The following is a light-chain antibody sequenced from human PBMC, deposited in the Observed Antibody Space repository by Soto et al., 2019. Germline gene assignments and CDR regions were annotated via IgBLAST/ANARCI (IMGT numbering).Light chain of an antibody. Sequence: IVLTQSPGTLSLSPGESATLSCRASQSFTNNFLGWYSHKPGQPPRLLIYGASSRATGIPDRFSGSGSGTDFTLTISRLEPEDFAVYYCQQRSNWPPITFGQGTRLEIK. CDR2: GAS. V-gene: IGKV3D-20*02. J-gene: IGKJ5*01. CDR3: QQRSNWPPIT. CDR1: QSFTNNF.